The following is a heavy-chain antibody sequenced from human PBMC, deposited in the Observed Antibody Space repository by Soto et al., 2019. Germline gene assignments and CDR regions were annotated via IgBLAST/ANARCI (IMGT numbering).Heavy chain of an antibody. Sequence: ASVKLSFKASGGTFSSYASSWLRQARRQGLEWMGGIIPIFGTANYAQKFQGRVTITADKSTSTAYMELSSLRSEDTDVYYCASAQWAGTPYYYYGMDVWGQGTTVTVS. CDR1: GGTFSSYA. V-gene: IGHV1-69*06. CDR2: IIPIFGTA. J-gene: IGHJ6*02. D-gene: IGHD1-1*01. CDR3: ASAQWAGTPYYYYGMDV.